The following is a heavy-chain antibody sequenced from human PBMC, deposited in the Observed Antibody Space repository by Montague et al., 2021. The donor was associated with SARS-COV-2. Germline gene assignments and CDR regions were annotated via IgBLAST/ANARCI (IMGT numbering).Heavy chain of an antibody. CDR2: VSYRGST. V-gene: IGHV4-59*01. D-gene: IGHD3-10*01. CDR3: ARDVRYYYDQ. CDR1: GFSISSGYY. Sequence: SETLSLTCSVSGFSISSGYYWGRIRQPPGKGLEWIGYVSYRGSTNYNLSLKSRVTISLDTSKNRFSLRVTSVTAADTAVYYCARDVRYYYDQWGQGILVTVSS. J-gene: IGHJ4*02.